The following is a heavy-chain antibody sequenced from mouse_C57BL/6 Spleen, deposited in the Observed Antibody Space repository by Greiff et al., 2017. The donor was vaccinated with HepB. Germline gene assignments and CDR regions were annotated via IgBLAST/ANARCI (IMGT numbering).Heavy chain of an antibody. CDR2: ISYDGSN. Sequence: VQLQQSGPGLVKPSQSLSLTCSVTGYSISSGYYWNWIRQFPGNKLEWMGYISYDGSNNYNPSLKNRISITRDTSKNQFFLKLNSVTTEDTATYYCASGNYEGAMDYWGQGTSVTVSS. D-gene: IGHD2-1*01. V-gene: IGHV3-6*01. CDR3: ASGNYEGAMDY. J-gene: IGHJ4*01. CDR1: GYSISSGYY.